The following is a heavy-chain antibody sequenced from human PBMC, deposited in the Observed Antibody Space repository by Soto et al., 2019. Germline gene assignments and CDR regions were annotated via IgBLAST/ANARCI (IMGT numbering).Heavy chain of an antibody. Sequence: QVQVVESGGDLVKPGGSLRLSCSASRFTLSDYSVTWIRQAPGKGREWLTSISHSGNKFSYADSIRGRFTITTDNAKKSVHLYLTILSFEDTAVYFCARDATLYGVGGWLHYGLAVWGQGTTVTVSS. V-gene: IGHV3-11*01. J-gene: IGHJ6*02. CDR3: ARDATLYGVGGWLHYGLAV. CDR2: ISHSGNKF. CDR1: RFTLSDYS. D-gene: IGHD1-26*01.